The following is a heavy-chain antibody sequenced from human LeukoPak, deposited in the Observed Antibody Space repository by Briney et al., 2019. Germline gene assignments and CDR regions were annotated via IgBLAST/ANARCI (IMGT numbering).Heavy chain of an antibody. Sequence: SETLSLTCTVSGGSISSYYWSWIRQPPGKGLEWIGYIYYSGSTNYNPSLKSRVTISVDTSKNQFSLKLSSVTAADTAVYYCARLTRVYYLDYWGQGTLVTVSS. CDR3: ARLTRVYYLDY. V-gene: IGHV4-59*01. CDR1: GGSISSYY. J-gene: IGHJ4*02. CDR2: IYYSGST.